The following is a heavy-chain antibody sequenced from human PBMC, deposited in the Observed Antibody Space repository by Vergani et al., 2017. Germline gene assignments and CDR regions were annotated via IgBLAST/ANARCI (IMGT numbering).Heavy chain of an antibody. CDR3: AHIWWGSSGYLGLMEYFQH. V-gene: IGHV2-5*01. CDR1: GFSLSTSGVG. J-gene: IGHJ1*01. CDR2: IYWNDDK. D-gene: IGHD3-22*01. Sequence: QITLKESGPTLVKPTQTLTLTCTFSGFSLSTSGVGVGWIRQPPGKALEWLALIYWNDDKRYSPSLKSRLTITKDTSKNQVVLTMTNMDPVDTARYYCAHIWWGSSGYLGLMEYFQHWGQGTLVTVSS.